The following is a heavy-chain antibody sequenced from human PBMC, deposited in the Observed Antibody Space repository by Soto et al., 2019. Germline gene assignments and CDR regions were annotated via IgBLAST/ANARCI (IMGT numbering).Heavy chain of an antibody. D-gene: IGHD4-17*01. CDR2: IIHILGIA. J-gene: IGHJ4*02. Sequence: QVQLVQSGAEVKKPGSSVKVSCKASGGTFSSYTISWVRQSPGQGLEWMGRIIHILGIANSAQKFQGRVTITADKSTSTADMELSSLRSEDTAVYYCARGDYGQEVSVDYWGQGTLVTVSS. CDR1: GGTFSSYT. CDR3: ARGDYGQEVSVDY. V-gene: IGHV1-69*02.